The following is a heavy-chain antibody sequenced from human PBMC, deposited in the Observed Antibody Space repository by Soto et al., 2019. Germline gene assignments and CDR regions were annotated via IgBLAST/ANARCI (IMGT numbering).Heavy chain of an antibody. J-gene: IGHJ6*02. Sequence: QLQLQESGPGLVKPSETLSLTCTVSGGSISSSSYYWGWIRQPPGKGLEWIGSIYYSGSTYYNPSLKSRVTISVDTSKNQFSLKLSSVTAADTAVYYCARHCSGGSCPRFYGMDVWGQGTTVTVSS. D-gene: IGHD2-15*01. CDR2: IYYSGST. CDR3: ARHCSGGSCPRFYGMDV. V-gene: IGHV4-39*01. CDR1: GGSISSSSYY.